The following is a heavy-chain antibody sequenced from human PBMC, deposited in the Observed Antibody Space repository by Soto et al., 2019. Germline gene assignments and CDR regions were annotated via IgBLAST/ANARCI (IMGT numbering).Heavy chain of an antibody. CDR1: GGSISSADYY. CDR3: ARDSGIAVASRLAP. J-gene: IGHJ5*02. D-gene: IGHD6-19*01. Sequence: SSETLSLTCTVSGGSISSADYYWSWIRQPPGKGLEWIGHVFYTGSTDYNPSLKSRPTISVDTSKNQVSLELSSVTAADTAVYSGARDSGIAVASRLAPWGQGTLVSVSS. V-gene: IGHV4-30-4*01. CDR2: VFYTGST.